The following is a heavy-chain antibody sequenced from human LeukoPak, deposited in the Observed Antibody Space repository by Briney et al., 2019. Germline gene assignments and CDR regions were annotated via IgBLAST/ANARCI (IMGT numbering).Heavy chain of an antibody. CDR2: INHSGST. J-gene: IGHJ3*02. CDR1: GGSFSGYY. V-gene: IGHV4-34*01. CDR3: ARAPRNVWGSYRYKDAFDI. D-gene: IGHD3-16*02. Sequence: SETLSLTCAVYGGSFSGYYWSWIRQPPGKGLEWIGEINHSGSTNYNPSLKSRVTISVDTSKNQFSLKLSSVTAADTAVHYCARAPRNVWGSYRYKDAFDIWGQGAMVTVSS.